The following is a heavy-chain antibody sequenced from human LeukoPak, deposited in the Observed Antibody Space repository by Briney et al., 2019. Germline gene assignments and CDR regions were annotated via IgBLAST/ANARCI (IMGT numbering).Heavy chain of an antibody. CDR1: GGSISSGGYY. J-gene: IGHJ3*02. D-gene: IGHD3-3*01. CDR2: IYHSGST. Sequence: SETLSLTCTVSGGSISSGGYYWSWIRQPPGKGLEWIGYIYHSGSTYYNPSLKSRVTISVDRSKNQFSLKLSSVTAADTAVYYCARDKEYSDGITTFGVVTEAFDIWGQGTMVTVSS. V-gene: IGHV4-30-2*01. CDR3: ARDKEYSDGITTFGVVTEAFDI.